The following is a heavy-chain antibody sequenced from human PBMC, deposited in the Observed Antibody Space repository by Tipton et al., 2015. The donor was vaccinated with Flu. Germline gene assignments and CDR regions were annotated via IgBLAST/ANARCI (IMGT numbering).Heavy chain of an antibody. V-gene: IGHV3-9*01. CDR1: GFTFDDYA. Sequence: SLRLSCAASGFTFDDYAMHWVRQAPGKGLEWVSGISWNSGSIGYADSVKGRFTISRDNAKNSLYLQMNSLRAEDTALYYCAKEGGSGWWYYYYGMDVWGQGP. J-gene: IGHJ6*02. D-gene: IGHD6-19*01. CDR3: AKEGGSGWWYYYYGMDV. CDR2: ISWNSGSI.